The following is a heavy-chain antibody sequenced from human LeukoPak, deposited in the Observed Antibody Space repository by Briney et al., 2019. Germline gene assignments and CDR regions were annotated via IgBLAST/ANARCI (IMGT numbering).Heavy chain of an antibody. CDR3: ATVPSMVRGVQYFDY. J-gene: IGHJ4*02. CDR1: GYTLTELS. CDR2: FDPEDGET. D-gene: IGHD3-10*01. Sequence: ASVKVSCEVSGYTLTELSMHWVRQALGKGLEWMGGFDPEDGETIYAQKFQGRVTMTEDTSTDTAYMELSSLRSEDTAVYYCATVPSMVRGVQYFDYWGQGTLVTVSS. V-gene: IGHV1-24*01.